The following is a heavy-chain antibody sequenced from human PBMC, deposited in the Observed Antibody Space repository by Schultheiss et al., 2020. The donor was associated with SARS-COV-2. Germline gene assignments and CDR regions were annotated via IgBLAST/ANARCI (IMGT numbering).Heavy chain of an antibody. J-gene: IGHJ4*02. CDR3: ARQDAKNYYDSSGGYFDY. V-gene: IGHV5-51*01. Sequence: GESLKISCKGSGYSFTSYWIGWVRQMPGKGLEWMGIIYPGDSDTRYSPSFQGQVTISADKSISTAYLQWSSLKASDTAMYYCARQDAKNYYDSSGGYFDYWGQGTVVTVSS. D-gene: IGHD3-22*01. CDR2: IYPGDSDT. CDR1: GYSFTSYW.